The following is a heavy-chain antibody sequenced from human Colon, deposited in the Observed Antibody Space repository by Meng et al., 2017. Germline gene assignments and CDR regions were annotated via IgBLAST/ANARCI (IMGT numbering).Heavy chain of an antibody. Sequence: QLHHSGPGLVKPSQTLSLTCAISGDSVSSKTAVWNWIRQSPSRGLEWLGRTYYRAKWNHDYAESLRGRITINPDTSNNQISLQLNSVTPEDTAVYYCTRGLEFYRFEYWGQGTLVTVSS. V-gene: IGHV6-1*01. CDR1: GDSVSSKTAV. CDR3: TRGLEFYRFEY. CDR2: TYYRAKWNH. J-gene: IGHJ4*02. D-gene: IGHD3-16*02.